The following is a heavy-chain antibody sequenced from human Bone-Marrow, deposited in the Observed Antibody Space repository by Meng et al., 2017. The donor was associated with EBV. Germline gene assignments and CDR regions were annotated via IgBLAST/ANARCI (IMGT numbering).Heavy chain of an antibody. CDR1: KCFITRGDW. V-gene: IGHV4-4*02. CDR2: IHHSGGT. J-gene: IGHJ4*02. Sequence: PDSGPEWGRLSGTLTPTVPAPKCFITRGDWWSWVRQSTGKGLEWIGEIHHSGGTSYNPSLKSRVTISLDMSKDQFSLRLSSVTAADTAVYYCARAGYHRPASEYWGQGTLVTVSS. CDR3: ARAGYHRPASEY. D-gene: IGHD2-15*01.